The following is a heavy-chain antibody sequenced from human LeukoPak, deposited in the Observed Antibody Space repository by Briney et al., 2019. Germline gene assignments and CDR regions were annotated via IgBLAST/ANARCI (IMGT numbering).Heavy chain of an antibody. CDR1: GDSISSGNYY. J-gene: IGHJ3*02. CDR3: ARGPYKYDGSGAFDI. D-gene: IGHD3-22*01. Sequence: SETLSLTCTVSGDSISSGNYYWSWIRQPAGKGLEWIGRIYTSGSTNYNPSLKSRVTISVDTSKNQFSLKLTSVTAADTAVYYCARGPYKYDGSGAFDIWGQGTMVTVSS. CDR2: IYTSGST. V-gene: IGHV4-61*02.